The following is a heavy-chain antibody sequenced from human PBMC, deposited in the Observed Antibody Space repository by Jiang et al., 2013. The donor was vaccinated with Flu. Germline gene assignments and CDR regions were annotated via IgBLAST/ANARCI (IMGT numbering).Heavy chain of an antibody. Sequence: SGYVLELDPASPHGRDVEWIGYVYYTGRTNYNPSLKSRVTISVDTSKNQFSLRLSSVTAADTAMYYCARDKGNYYFDSSGYYHFDYWGQGALVTVSS. CDR2: VYYTGRT. CDR1: SGYV. V-gene: IGHV4-59*12. J-gene: IGHJ4*02. CDR3: ARDKGNYYFDSSGYYHFDY. D-gene: IGHD3-22*01.